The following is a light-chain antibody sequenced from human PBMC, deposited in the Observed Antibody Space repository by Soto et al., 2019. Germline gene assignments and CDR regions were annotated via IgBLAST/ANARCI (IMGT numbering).Light chain of an antibody. CDR1: SSDIGAYNY. J-gene: IGLJ3*02. V-gene: IGLV2-8*01. CDR3: TSYGGRDNLM. CDR2: EDN. Sequence: QSALTQPPSASGSPGQSVTISCTGTSSDIGAYNYVSWFQQHPGEAPKLIISEDNKRPSGVPDRFSGSKSGNTASLTVSGLQAEDEADYYCTSYGGRDNLMFGGGTKLTVL.